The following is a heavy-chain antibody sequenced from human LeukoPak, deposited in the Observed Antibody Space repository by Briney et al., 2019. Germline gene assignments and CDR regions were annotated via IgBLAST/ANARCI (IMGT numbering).Heavy chain of an antibody. CDR1: GFTFSSSS. CDR2: VWYDGSNK. Sequence: PGGSLRLSCAASGFTFSSSSMHWVRQAPGKGLEWVAIVWYDGSNKNYVDSVKGRFTISRDNPKNTLYLQMNSLRAEDTAVYYCARGKNFRADAFDICGQGTMITVSS. D-gene: IGHD2/OR15-2a*01. V-gene: IGHV3-33*01. J-gene: IGHJ3*02. CDR3: ARGKNFRADAFDI.